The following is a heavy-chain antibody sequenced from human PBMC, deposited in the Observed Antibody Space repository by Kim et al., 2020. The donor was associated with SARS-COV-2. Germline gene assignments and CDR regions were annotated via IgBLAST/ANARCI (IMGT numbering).Heavy chain of an antibody. Sequence: KNSADSVQGRFTIYRDNSKNTLDLQMNSLRAEDTAVYYCARGWSRGAFDIWGQGTMVTVSS. V-gene: IGHV3-30*01. D-gene: IGHD6-13*01. J-gene: IGHJ3*02. CDR3: ARGWSRGAFDI. CDR2: K.